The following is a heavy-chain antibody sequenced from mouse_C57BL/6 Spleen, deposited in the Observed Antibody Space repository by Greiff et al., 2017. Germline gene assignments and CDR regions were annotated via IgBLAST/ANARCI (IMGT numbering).Heavy chain of an antibody. V-gene: IGHV1-15*01. CDR1: GYTFTDYE. Sequence: VKVVESGAELVRPGASVTLSCKASGYTFTDYEMHWVKQTPVHGLEWIGAIDPETGGTAYNQKFKGKAILTADKSSSTAYMERRSLTSEDSAVYYCTNDVGYWGQGTTLTVSS. J-gene: IGHJ2*01. D-gene: IGHD2-12*01. CDR3: TNDVGY. CDR2: IDPETGGT.